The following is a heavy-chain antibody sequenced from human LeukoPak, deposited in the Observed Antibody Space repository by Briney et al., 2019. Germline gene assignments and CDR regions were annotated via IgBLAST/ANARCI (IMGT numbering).Heavy chain of an antibody. Sequence: HAGGSLRLSCAASGFTFSSYWMHSVRQAPGKGLVWVSRINSDGSSTSYADSVKGRFTISRDNAKNTLYLQMNSLRAEDTAVYYWAQSGSAFDYWGQGTLVTVSS. V-gene: IGHV3-74*01. CDR1: GFTFSSYW. CDR2: INSDGSST. J-gene: IGHJ4*02. CDR3: AQSGSAFDY. D-gene: IGHD1-26*01.